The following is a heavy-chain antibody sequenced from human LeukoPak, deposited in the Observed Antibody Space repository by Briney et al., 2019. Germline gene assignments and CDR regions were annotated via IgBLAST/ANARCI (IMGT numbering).Heavy chain of an antibody. J-gene: IGHJ4*02. CDR3: AREPVLTTYYFDY. V-gene: IGHV4-39*07. Sequence: PSETLSLTCTVSGGSISSSSYYWGWIRQPPGKGLEWIGSIYYSGSTYYNPSLKSRVTISVDTSKNQFSLKLSSVTAADTAVYYCAREPVLTTYYFDYWGQGTLVTVSS. D-gene: IGHD1-14*01. CDR2: IYYSGST. CDR1: GGSISSSSYY.